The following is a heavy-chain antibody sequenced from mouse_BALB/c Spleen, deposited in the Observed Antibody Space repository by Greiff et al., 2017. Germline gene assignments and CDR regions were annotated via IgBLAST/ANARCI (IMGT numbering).Heavy chain of an antibody. CDR2: ISSGSSTI. Sequence: DVKLQESGGGLVQPGGSRKLSCAASGFTFSSFGMHWVRQAPEKGLEWVAYISSGSSTIYYADTVKGRFTISRDNPKNTLFLQMTSLRSEDTAMYYCARSGDGNLDYWGQGTTLTVSS. D-gene: IGHD2-1*01. CDR1: GFTFSSFG. J-gene: IGHJ2*01. CDR3: ARSGDGNLDY. V-gene: IGHV5-17*02.